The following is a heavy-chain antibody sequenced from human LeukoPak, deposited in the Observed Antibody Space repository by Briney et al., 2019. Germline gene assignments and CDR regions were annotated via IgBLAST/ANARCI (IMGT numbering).Heavy chain of an antibody. CDR2: IYYSGST. Sequence: PSETLSLTCTVSGGSISSYYWSWIRQPPGKGLEWIGYIYYSGSTNYNPSLKSRVTMSVDTSKNQFSLKLSSVTAADTAVYYCARASLPYYYDSSGYYLDYWGQGTLVTVSS. D-gene: IGHD3-22*01. J-gene: IGHJ4*02. CDR3: ARASLPYYYDSSGYYLDY. V-gene: IGHV4-59*01. CDR1: GGSISSYY.